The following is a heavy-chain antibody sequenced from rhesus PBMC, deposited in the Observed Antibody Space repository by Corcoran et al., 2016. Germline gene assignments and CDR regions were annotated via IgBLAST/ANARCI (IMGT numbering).Heavy chain of an antibody. CDR2: IHGKSAST. CDR1: GGSISAYYS. Sequence: QVQLQESGPGLVKPSETLFLTCAVSGGSISAYYSWNWLPHPPGNGLEWIGNIHGKSASTYNNPSLKSRVTISKDTSKNQFFLKLSSVTAADTAVYYCARAYSGSWNGYGLDSWGQGVVVTVSS. D-gene: IGHD6-25*01. CDR3: ARAYSGSWNGYGLDS. J-gene: IGHJ6*01. V-gene: IGHV4S9*01.